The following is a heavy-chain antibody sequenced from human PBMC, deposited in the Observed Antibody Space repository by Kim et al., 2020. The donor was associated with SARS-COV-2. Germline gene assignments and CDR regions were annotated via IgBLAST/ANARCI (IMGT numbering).Heavy chain of an antibody. CDR1: GYSFTSYW. Sequence: GESLKISCKGSGYSFTSYWIGWVRQMPGKGLEWMGIIYPGDSDTRYSPSFQGQVTISADKSISTAYLQWSSLKASDTAMYYCASGGSMVRDHYYYYGMDVWGQGTTVTVSS. D-gene: IGHD3-10*01. CDR3: ASGGSMVRDHYYYYGMDV. J-gene: IGHJ6*02. V-gene: IGHV5-51*01. CDR2: IYPGDSDT.